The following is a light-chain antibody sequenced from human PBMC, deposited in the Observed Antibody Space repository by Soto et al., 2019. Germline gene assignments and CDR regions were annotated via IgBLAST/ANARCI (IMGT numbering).Light chain of an antibody. CDR2: GNN. V-gene: IGLV1-40*01. J-gene: IGLJ3*02. Sequence: QSVLTQPPSVSGAPGQRVTISCSGTSSNIGAGYDVHWYHQVPGTAPKLLIYGNNNRPSGVPDRFSGSRSGTSASLAITGLQAEDEADYYCQYFDTNMRGSVFCGGTKLTVL. CDR3: QYFDTNMRGSV. CDR1: SSNIGAGYD.